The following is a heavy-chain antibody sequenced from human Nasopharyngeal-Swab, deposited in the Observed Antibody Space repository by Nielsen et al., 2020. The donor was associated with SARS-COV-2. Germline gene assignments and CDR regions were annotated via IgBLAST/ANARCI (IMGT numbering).Heavy chain of an antibody. D-gene: IGHD3-10*01. V-gene: IGHV3-64*04. Sequence: GESLKISCSGSGYTFSAYAMHWVRQAPGKGLEYVSTINDYEDRLYYADSVKGRFTISRDNSKNTLYLQMNSLRAEDTAVYYCAREDFRFGEEHAFDIWGRGTVVTVSS. CDR2: INDYEDRL. J-gene: IGHJ3*02. CDR1: GYTFSAYA. CDR3: AREDFRFGEEHAFDI.